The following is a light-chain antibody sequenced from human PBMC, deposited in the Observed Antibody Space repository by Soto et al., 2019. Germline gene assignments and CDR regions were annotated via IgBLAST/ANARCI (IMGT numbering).Light chain of an antibody. V-gene: IGKV3D-15*01. CDR1: QSVTSN. CDR3: QQYNNWPPIT. CDR2: AAY. Sequence: EIVLTQSPETLAVSPGAVATLSCWASQSVTSNLAWYQQKRGQAPRLLIYAAYTRATGVPARFSGSGSGTEFTLTISSLQSEDFAVYYCQQYNNWPPITCGQGTQLEIK. J-gene: IGKJ5*01.